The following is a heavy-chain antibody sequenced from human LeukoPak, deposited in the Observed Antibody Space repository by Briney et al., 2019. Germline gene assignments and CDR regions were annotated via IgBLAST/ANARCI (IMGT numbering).Heavy chain of an antibody. V-gene: IGHV4-4*07. CDR2: IYTSGST. CDR1: GGSISSYY. D-gene: IGHD4-17*01. CDR3: ARDQSDYPYNWSDP. J-gene: IGHJ5*02. Sequence: SETLSLTCTVSGGSISSYYWIWIRQPAGKGLEWIGRIYTSGSTNYNPPLKSRVTMSVDTSKNQFSLKLSSVTAADTAVYYCARDQSDYPYNWSDPWGQGTLVTVSS.